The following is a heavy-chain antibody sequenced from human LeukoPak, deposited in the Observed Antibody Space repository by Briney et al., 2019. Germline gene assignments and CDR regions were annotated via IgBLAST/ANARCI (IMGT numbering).Heavy chain of an antibody. V-gene: IGHV4-31*03. CDR1: GXSISRGGDY. D-gene: IGHD5-18*01. CDR2: IYYSGSI. CDR3: ARDRGYSYGCDAFDI. Sequence: PSETLSLTCTVSGXSISRGGDYWSWIRQHPGKGLEYIGYIYYSGSIYYNPSLKSRVTISLDPSKNQFSLKLSSVTAADTAVYYCARDRGYSYGCDAFDIWGQGTMVTVSS. J-gene: IGHJ3*02.